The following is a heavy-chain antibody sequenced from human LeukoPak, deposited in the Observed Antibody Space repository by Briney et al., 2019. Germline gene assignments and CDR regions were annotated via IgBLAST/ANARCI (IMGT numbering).Heavy chain of an antibody. CDR2: IIPIFGTA. J-gene: IGHJ2*01. CDR1: GGTFSSYA. Sequence: SVKVSCKASGGTFSSYAISWVRQAPGQGLEWMGGIIPIFGTANYAQKFQGRVTITADESTNTAYMGLSSLRSEDTAVYYCARVPRGYDSSGYYPNWYFDLWGRGTLVTVSS. V-gene: IGHV1-69*01. D-gene: IGHD3-22*01. CDR3: ARVPRGYDSSGYYPNWYFDL.